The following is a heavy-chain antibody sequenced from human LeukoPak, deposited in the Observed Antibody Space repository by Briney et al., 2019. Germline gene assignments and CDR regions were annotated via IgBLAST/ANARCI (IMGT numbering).Heavy chain of an antibody. CDR1: GGSINNYY. J-gene: IGHJ3*02. Sequence: PSETLSLTCTVSGGSINNYYWSWVRQPPGAGLEWLAYVYYTGSTNYNPSLKTRLTISVDTSKNQFSLRLNSVTAADTAVYYCARERPSGDSSGYYPSDAFDIWGQGTMVTVSS. CDR2: VYYTGST. D-gene: IGHD3-22*01. V-gene: IGHV4-59*12. CDR3: ARERPSGDSSGYYPSDAFDI.